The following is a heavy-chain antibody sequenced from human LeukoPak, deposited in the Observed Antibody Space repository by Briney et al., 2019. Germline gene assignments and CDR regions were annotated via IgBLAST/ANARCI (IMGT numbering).Heavy chain of an antibody. J-gene: IGHJ5*02. CDR2: IYCSGST. Sequence: SETLSLTCTVSGDSINSYYWSWIRQPPGEGLGWIGYIYCSGSTNYNPSLKSRVTMSIDTSKNHFSLKLTSVTASDTAVYYCAREGTTIAAPTTWGQGTLVTVSS. V-gene: IGHV4-59*01. CDR1: GDSINSYY. D-gene: IGHD6-13*01. CDR3: AREGTTIAAPTT.